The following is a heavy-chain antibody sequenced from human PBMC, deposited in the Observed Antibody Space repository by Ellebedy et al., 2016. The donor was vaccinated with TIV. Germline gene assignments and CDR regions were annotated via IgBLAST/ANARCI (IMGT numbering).Heavy chain of an antibody. CDR2: ISASGGST. CDR1: EFTFSSYA. V-gene: IGHV3-23*01. J-gene: IGHJ6*02. Sequence: GGSLRLSCAASEFTFSSYAMSWVRQAPGKGLEWVSAISASGGSTYNADSVKGRFTISRDNAKNSLYLQMNSLRAEDTAVYYCARGKHYDFVWGSPYSYGMDVWGQGTTVTVSS. CDR3: ARGKHYDFVWGSPYSYGMDV. D-gene: IGHD3-16*01.